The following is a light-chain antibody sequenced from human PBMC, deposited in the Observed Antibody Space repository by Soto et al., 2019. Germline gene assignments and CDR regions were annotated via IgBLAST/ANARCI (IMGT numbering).Light chain of an antibody. CDR1: QSVSTY. CDR2: DAS. V-gene: IGKV3-11*01. J-gene: IGKJ5*01. CDR3: QQRRSWPPTIT. Sequence: EILLTQSPDTLSLYPGERATLTCRASQSVSTYLAWYQQRPGQAPRLLIYDASYRATDIPPRFSGSGSGTDFTLTISSLEPEDFAVYYCQQRRSWPPTITFGQGTRLEI.